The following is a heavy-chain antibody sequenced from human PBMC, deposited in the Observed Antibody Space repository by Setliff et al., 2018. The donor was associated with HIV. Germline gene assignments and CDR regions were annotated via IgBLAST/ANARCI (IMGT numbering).Heavy chain of an antibody. CDR1: GYSISSGYY. V-gene: IGHV4-38-2*02. CDR2: IYHAGNT. Sequence: PSETLSLTCTVPGYSISSGYYWAWIRQPPGKGLEWIGYIYHAGNTYYNPSLKSRVTISVDTSKNQISLRLNSLTAADTAVYYCARGTTLNVVPDAFDILGQGTMVTVSS. J-gene: IGHJ3*02. D-gene: IGHD4-17*01. CDR3: ARGTTLNVVPDAFDI.